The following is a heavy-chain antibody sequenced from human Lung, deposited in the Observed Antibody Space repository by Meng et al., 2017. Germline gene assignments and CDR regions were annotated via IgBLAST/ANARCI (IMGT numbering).Heavy chain of an antibody. CDR2: INHSGST. CDR1: GGSFSDYY. J-gene: IGHJ4*02. Sequence: QVLRRKWGVGLLKPSGTLSRTCVGSGGSFSDYYWSWIRQPPGKGLEWIGEINHSGSTNYNPSLESRATISVDTSQNNLSLKLSSVTAADSAVYYCARGPTTMAHDFDYWGQGTLVTVSS. V-gene: IGHV4-34*01. D-gene: IGHD4-11*01. CDR3: ARGPTTMAHDFDY.